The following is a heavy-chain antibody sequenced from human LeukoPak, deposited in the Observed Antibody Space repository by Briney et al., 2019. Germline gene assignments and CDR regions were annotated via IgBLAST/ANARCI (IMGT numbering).Heavy chain of an antibody. V-gene: IGHV3-48*03. CDR3: AREGIAGSYYMDV. J-gene: IGHJ6*03. CDR2: ISSSGSTI. CDR1: GFTFSSYA. D-gene: IGHD6-13*01. Sequence: SGGSLRLSCAASGFTFSSYAMHWVRQAPGKGLEWVSYISSSGSTIYYADSVKGRFTISRDNAKNSLYLQMNSLRVEDTAVYYCAREGIAGSYYMDVWGKGTTVTISS.